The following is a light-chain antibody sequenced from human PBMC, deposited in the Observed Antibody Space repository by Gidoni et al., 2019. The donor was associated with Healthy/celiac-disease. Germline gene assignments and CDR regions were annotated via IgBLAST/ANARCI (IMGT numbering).Light chain of an antibody. V-gene: IGKV4-1*01. CDR3: QQYYSIPWT. Sequence: TINCKSSQSVLYSSNNKNYLAWYQQKPGQPPKLLIYWASTRESGVPDRFSGSGSGTDFTLTISSLQAEDVAVYYCQQYYSIPWTFGQGTKVEIK. CDR2: WAS. CDR1: QSVLYSSNNKNY. J-gene: IGKJ1*01.